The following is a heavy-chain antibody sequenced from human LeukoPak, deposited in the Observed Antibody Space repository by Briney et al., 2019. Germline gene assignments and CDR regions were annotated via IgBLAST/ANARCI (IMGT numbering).Heavy chain of an antibody. CDR3: ATDEVVVAANDAAFDI. CDR2: FDPEDGET. J-gene: IGHJ3*02. Sequence: ASVTVSCKVSGYTLTELSMHWVRQAPGKGLEWMGGFDPEDGETIYAQKFQGRVTMTEDTSTDTAYMELSSLRSEDTAVYYCATDEVVVAANDAAFDIWGQGTMVTVSS. V-gene: IGHV1-24*01. CDR1: GYTLTELS. D-gene: IGHD2-15*01.